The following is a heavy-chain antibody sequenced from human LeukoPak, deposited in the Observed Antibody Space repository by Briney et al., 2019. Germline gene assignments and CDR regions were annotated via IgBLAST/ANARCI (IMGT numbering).Heavy chain of an antibody. D-gene: IGHD4-17*01. V-gene: IGHV4-39*07. Sequence: PSETLSLTCTVSGGSISSSSYYWGWIRQPPGKGLEWIRSIYYSGSTYYNPSLKSRVTISVDTSKNQFSLKLSSVTAADTAVYYCASSNDYGARGAFDIWGQGTMVTVSS. CDR3: ASSNDYGARGAFDI. CDR2: IYYSGST. J-gene: IGHJ3*02. CDR1: GGSISSSSYY.